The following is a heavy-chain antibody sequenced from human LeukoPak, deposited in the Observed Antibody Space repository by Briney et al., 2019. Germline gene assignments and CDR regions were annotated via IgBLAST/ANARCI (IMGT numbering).Heavy chain of an antibody. CDR3: ARASHQYPTWYSSSWYYSDYYYYYMDV. CDR2: ICYSGST. Sequence: SETLSLTCTVSGGSISSSSYYWGWIRQPPGKGLEWIGSICYSGSTYYNPSLKSRVTISVDTSKNQFSLKLSSVTAADTAVYYCARASHQYPTWYSSSWYYSDYYYYYMDVWGKGTTVTVSS. CDR1: GGSISSSSYY. V-gene: IGHV4-39*07. J-gene: IGHJ6*03. D-gene: IGHD6-13*01.